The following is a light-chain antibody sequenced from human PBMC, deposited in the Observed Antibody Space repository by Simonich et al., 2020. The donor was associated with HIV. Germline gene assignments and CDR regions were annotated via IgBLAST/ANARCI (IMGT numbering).Light chain of an antibody. CDR2: GAS. J-gene: IGKJ4*01. Sequence: EIVMTQSPATLSVSPGERATLSCRASQSVSSNLAWYQQKPGQAPRLLIYGASTRATGIPARFSGSGSGTDFTLTISSMRSEDFAVYYCQQYNNWLLLTFGGGTKVEIK. CDR3: QQYNNWLLLT. CDR1: QSVSSN. V-gene: IGKV3-15*01.